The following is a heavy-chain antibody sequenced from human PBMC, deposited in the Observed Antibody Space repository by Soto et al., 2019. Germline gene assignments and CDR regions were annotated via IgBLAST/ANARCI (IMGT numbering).Heavy chain of an antibody. D-gene: IGHD5-12*01. Sequence: GASVKVSCKASGGTFSSYAISWVRQAPGQGLEWMGGIIPIFGTANYAQKFQGRVTITADESTSTAYMELSSLRSEDTAVYYCAKEHGGGTSTITSYFDYWGRGTLVTVSS. CDR2: IIPIFGTA. CDR1: GGTFSSYA. J-gene: IGHJ4*02. CDR3: AKEHGGGTSTITSYFDY. V-gene: IGHV1-69*13.